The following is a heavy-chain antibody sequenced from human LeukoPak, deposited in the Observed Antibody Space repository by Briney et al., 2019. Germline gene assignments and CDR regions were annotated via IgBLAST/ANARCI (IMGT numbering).Heavy chain of an antibody. CDR1: GFKFEDYA. D-gene: IGHD1-1*01. CDR3: AKDTQAATGGFDAFDI. Sequence: GGSLRLSCAASGFKFEDYAMHWVRQAPGKGLEWVAGISWKSENKEYADSLKGRFTISRDNVKKSLFLQINSLRSDDTALYYCAKDTQAATGGFDAFDIWGQGTVVTVSS. V-gene: IGHV3-9*01. J-gene: IGHJ3*02. CDR2: ISWKSENK.